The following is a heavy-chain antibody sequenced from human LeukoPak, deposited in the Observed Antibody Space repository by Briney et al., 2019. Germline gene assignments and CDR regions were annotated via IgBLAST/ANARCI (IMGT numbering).Heavy chain of an antibody. D-gene: IGHD2/OR15-2a*01. CDR1: GFTFSTSA. CDR3: AKDISTSS. J-gene: IGHJ5*02. Sequence: GGSLRLSCVASGFTFSTSATTWVRLGPGKGLEWVSAISGSGDSTYYTDSVKGRFTISRDNSKNTLYLHMTSLGAEDTAIYYCAKDISTSSWGQGTLVTVSS. V-gene: IGHV3-23*01. CDR2: ISGSGDST.